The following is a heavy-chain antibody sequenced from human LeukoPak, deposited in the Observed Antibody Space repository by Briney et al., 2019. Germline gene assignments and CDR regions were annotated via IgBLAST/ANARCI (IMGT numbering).Heavy chain of an antibody. CDR2: ISSSGSTI. CDR3: ARDSSSWSDHYYYYYMDV. Sequence: SGGSLRLSCAASGFTFSSYEMNWVRQAPGKGLEWVSYISSSGSTIYYADSVKGRFTISRDNAKNSLYLQMNSLRAEDTAVYCCARDSSSWSDHYYYYYMDVWGKGTTVTVSS. D-gene: IGHD6-13*01. J-gene: IGHJ6*03. V-gene: IGHV3-48*03. CDR1: GFTFSSYE.